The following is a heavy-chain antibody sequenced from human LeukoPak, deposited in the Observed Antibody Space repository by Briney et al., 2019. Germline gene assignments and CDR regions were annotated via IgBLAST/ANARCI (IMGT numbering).Heavy chain of an antibody. CDR2: IYYSGST. CDR1: GGSVSSGSYY. V-gene: IGHV4-61*01. CDR3: ARDEDDLFDP. J-gene: IGHJ5*02. Sequence: SETLSLTCTVSGGSVSSGSYYWSWIRQPPGKGLEWIGYIYYSGSTNYNPSLKSRVTISVDTSKNQFSLKLSSVTAAGTAVYYCARDEDDLFDPWGQGTLVTVSS. D-gene: IGHD3-3*01.